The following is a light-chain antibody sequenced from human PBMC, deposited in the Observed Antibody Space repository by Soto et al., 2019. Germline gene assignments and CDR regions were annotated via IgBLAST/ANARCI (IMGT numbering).Light chain of an antibody. Sequence: QSVLTQPRSVSGSPGQSVTISCTGTSSDVGGYNYVSWYQQHPGKAPKLVIYDVSKRPSGVPDRFSGSKSGNTASLTISGLQAEDEADHYCCSYAGSYTLYVFGTGTKVTVL. V-gene: IGLV2-11*01. J-gene: IGLJ1*01. CDR3: CSYAGSYTLYV. CDR1: SSDVGGYNY. CDR2: DVS.